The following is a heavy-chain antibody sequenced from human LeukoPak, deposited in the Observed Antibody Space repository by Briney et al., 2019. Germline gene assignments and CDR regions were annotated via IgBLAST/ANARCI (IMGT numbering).Heavy chain of an antibody. Sequence: GRSLRLSCAASGFTFSSYGMHWVRQAPGKGLEWVAVISYDGSNKYYADSVKGRFTISRDNSKNTLYLQMNSLRAEDTAVYYCAKGYSGYDFSDAFDIWGQGTMVTVSS. J-gene: IGHJ3*02. D-gene: IGHD5-12*01. CDR3: AKGYSGYDFSDAFDI. CDR1: GFTFSSYG. V-gene: IGHV3-30*18. CDR2: ISYDGSNK.